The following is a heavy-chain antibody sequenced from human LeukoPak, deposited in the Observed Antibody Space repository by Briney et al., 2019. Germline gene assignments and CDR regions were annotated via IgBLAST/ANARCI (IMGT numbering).Heavy chain of an antibody. CDR3: ARAPELGSAPQNIVPTHYFDY. J-gene: IGHJ4*02. CDR2: INHSGST. V-gene: IGHV4-34*01. Sequence: SETLSLTCAVYGGSFSGYYWSWIRQPPGKGLDWIGEINHSGSTNYNPSLKSRVTISVDTSKNQFSLRLSSVTAADTAVYYCARAPELGSAPQNIVPTHYFDYWGQGTLVTVSS. CDR1: GGSFSGYY. D-gene: IGHD5-12*01.